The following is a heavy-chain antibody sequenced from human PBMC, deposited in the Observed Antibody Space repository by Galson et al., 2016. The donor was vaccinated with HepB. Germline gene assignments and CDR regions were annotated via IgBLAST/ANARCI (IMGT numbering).Heavy chain of an antibody. J-gene: IGHJ5*01. CDR1: GITFSNYG. Sequence: SLRLSCAASGITFSNYGMHWVRQAPGKGLEWVAVIWYDGTSKYYVDSVEGRFTISRDNSKNTLNLQMNSLRAEGTAVYYCAKVATPNRNYENWFDSWGQGTLVTVSS. D-gene: IGHD4-11*01. CDR3: AKVATPNRNYENWFDS. V-gene: IGHV3-33*06. CDR2: IWYDGTSK.